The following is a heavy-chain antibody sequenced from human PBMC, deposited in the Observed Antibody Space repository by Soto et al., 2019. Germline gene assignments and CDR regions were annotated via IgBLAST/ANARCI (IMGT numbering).Heavy chain of an antibody. V-gene: IGHV1-18*01. CDR3: GGGVTPTDY. J-gene: IGHJ4*02. CDR2: ISAYNGNT. D-gene: IGHD2-21*02. Sequence: QVRLVQSGAEVKKPGASVKVSCKTSGYTFTNFGLSWVRQAPGQGLEWMGWISAYNGNTNYAQNFQGRVTMTTDTATSTAYMARRSLRSDDAAVYYCGGGVTPTDYWGQGTLVTVSS. CDR1: GYTFTNFG.